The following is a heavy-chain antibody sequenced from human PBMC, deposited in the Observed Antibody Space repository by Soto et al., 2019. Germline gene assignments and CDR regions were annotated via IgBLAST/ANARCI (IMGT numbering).Heavy chain of an antibody. V-gene: IGHV3-21*06. J-gene: IGHJ4*02. Sequence: EVQLVESGGGLVKPGGSLRLSCAASGFIFTRYSMNWVRQAPGKGLEWVSSISSTTNYIYYGDSMKGRFTISRDNAKNSLYLEINSLRAEDTAVYYCARESEDLTSNFAYWGQGTLVTVSS. CDR2: ISSTTNYI. CDR3: ARESEDLTSNFAY. CDR1: GFIFTRYS.